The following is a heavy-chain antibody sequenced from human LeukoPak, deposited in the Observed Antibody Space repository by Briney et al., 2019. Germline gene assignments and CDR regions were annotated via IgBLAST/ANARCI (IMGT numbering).Heavy chain of an antibody. J-gene: IGHJ4*02. CDR3: ARVFDGDYDRYFDY. D-gene: IGHD4-17*01. CDR1: GGSVSSGSYY. V-gene: IGHV4-39*07. Sequence: SETLSLTCTVSGGSVSSGSYYWGWIRQPPGKGLEWIGNIYYSGSTYYNPSLKSRVTISVDTSKNQFSLKLSSVTAADTAVYYCARVFDGDYDRYFDYWGQGTLVTVSS. CDR2: IYYSGST.